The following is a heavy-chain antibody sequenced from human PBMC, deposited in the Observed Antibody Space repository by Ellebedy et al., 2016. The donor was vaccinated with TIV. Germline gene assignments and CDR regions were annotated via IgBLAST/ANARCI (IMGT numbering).Heavy chain of an antibody. CDR3: TAYYGSGSTQFDY. D-gene: IGHD3-10*01. V-gene: IGHV5-10-1*01. CDR1: GYSFTSYW. CDR2: IDPSDSYT. Sequence: ASVKVSCKGSGYSFTSYWISWVRQMPGKGLEWMGRIDPSDSYTNYSPSFQGHVTISADKSISTAYLQWSSLKASDTAMYYCTAYYGSGSTQFDYWGQGTLVTVSS. J-gene: IGHJ4*02.